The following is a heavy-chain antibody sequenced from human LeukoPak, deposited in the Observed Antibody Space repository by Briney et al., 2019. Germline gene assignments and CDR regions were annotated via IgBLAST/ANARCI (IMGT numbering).Heavy chain of an antibody. D-gene: IGHD6-19*01. Sequence: SVKVSCKASGGTFSNYAINWVRQAPGQGLEWMEGIIPVFGTANNAEKYQGRVTIIADESTSTAYMELSSLRSEDTAVDYCWRDHISGLYYFDYWGQGTLVTVSS. CDR2: IIPVFGTA. CDR3: WRDHISGLYYFDY. V-gene: IGHV1-69*13. J-gene: IGHJ4*02. CDR1: GGTFSNYA.